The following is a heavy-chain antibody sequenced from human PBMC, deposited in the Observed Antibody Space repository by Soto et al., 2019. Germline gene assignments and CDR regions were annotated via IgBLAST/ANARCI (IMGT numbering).Heavy chain of an antibody. CDR3: ARAYEQWVDRRDYYYPMDV. CDR2: INSNTGGT. Sequence: SVKVSCKASGNTFTDSYVHWVRQAPGQGLEWMGWINSNTGGTIYAQKFQGRVTMTRDTSISTAYLELSRLTSDDTAVYFCARAYEQWVDRRDYYYPMDVWGQGTTVTVSS. D-gene: IGHD6-19*01. J-gene: IGHJ6*02. CDR1: GNTFTDSY. V-gene: IGHV1-2*02.